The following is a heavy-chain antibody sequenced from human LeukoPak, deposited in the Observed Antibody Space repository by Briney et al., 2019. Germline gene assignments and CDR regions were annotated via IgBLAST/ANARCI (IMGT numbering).Heavy chain of an antibody. J-gene: IGHJ5*02. Sequence: ASVKVSCKASGYTFTGYYMHWVRQAPGQGLEWMGWINPNSGGTNYAQKFQGRVTMTRDTSISTAYMELSRLRSDDTAVYYCARAGGYCSSTSCYRDWFDPWGQGTVVTVSS. CDR1: GYTFTGYY. D-gene: IGHD2-2*01. CDR3: ARAGGYCSSTSCYRDWFDP. CDR2: INPNSGGT. V-gene: IGHV1-2*02.